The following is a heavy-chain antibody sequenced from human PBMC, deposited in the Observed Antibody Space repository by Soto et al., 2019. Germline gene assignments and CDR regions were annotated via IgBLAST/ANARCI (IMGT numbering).Heavy chain of an antibody. CDR3: AIDGKVSGSATHWFDP. CDR1: GGSISNYY. V-gene: IGHV4-59*01. Sequence: XETLSLTCTVSGGSISNYYWSWIRQPPGKGLEWIGCIFYSGSTNYSPSLRSRVTISVDTSKNQFSLVLRSVTAADTAVYYCAIDGKVSGSATHWFDPWGQGTLVTVSS. J-gene: IGHJ5*02. CDR2: IFYSGST. D-gene: IGHD1-26*01.